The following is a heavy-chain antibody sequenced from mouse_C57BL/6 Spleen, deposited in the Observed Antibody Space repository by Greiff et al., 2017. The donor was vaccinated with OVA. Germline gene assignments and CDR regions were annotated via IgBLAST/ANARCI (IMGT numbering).Heavy chain of an antibody. D-gene: IGHD1-1*01. CDR3: ARPSYYYGSSYGFAY. Sequence: EVKLMESGPELVKPGASVKIPCKASGYTFTDYNMDWVKQSHGKSLEWIGDINPNNGGTIYNQKFKGKATLTVDKSSSTAYMELRSLTSEDTAVYYCARPSYYYGSSYGFAYWGQGTLVTVSA. CDR2: INPNNGGT. J-gene: IGHJ3*01. CDR1: GYTFTDYN. V-gene: IGHV1-18*01.